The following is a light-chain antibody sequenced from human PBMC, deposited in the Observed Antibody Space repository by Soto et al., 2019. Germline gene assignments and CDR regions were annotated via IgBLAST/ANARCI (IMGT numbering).Light chain of an antibody. V-gene: IGLV2-14*01. Sequence: QSVLTQPASVSGSPGQSITISCTGTSSDVGGYNWVSWYQHHPVKAPQLMIYEVSNRPSGVSNRFSGSKSGNTASLTISGLQAEDEADYYCSSYTGSNTLYVFGTGTKVTVL. CDR2: EVS. CDR1: SSDVGGYNW. CDR3: SSYTGSNTLYV. J-gene: IGLJ1*01.